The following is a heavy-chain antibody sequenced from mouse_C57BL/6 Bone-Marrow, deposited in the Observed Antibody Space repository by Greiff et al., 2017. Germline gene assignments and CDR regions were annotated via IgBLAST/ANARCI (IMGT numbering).Heavy chain of an antibody. J-gene: IGHJ3*01. CDR1: GYTFTSYW. Sequence: QVQLQQPGAELVKPGASVKLSCKASGYTFTSYWMHWVKQRPGRGLGWIGRIDPNSGGTKYNEKFKSKATLTVDKPSSTAYMQLSSLTSEDSAVYYCARRTDSWFAYWGQGTLVTVSA. CDR2: IDPNSGGT. CDR3: ARRTDSWFAY. D-gene: IGHD2-4*01. V-gene: IGHV1-72*01.